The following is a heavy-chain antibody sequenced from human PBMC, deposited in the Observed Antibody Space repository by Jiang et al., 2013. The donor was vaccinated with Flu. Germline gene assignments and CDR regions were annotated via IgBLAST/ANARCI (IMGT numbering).Heavy chain of an antibody. Sequence: SGPGLVKPSETLSLSCSVSGGSITSTTHYWGWIRQPPGKGLEWIGSIYFSGSTYYSASLRGRVVVSIDTSKNQFSLKLTSLTAADTAVYYCARQPWKGATVGGAGSDFWGQGRLVIVSS. D-gene: IGHD6-19*01. V-gene: IGHV4-39*01. J-gene: IGHJ4*02. CDR3: ARQPWKGATVGGAGSDF. CDR1: GGSITSTTHY. CDR2: IYFSGST.